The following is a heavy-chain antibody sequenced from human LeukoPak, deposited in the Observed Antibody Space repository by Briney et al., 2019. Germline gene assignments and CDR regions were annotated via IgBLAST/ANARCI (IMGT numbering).Heavy chain of an antibody. CDR2: INAGNGNT. D-gene: IGHD1-26*01. J-gene: IGHJ6*02. CDR3: AREWWELPYYYYGMDV. CDR1: GYTFTSYG. Sequence: ASVKVSCKASGYTFTSYGISWVRQAPGQGLEWMGWINAGNGNTKYSQKFQGRVTITRDTSASTAYMELSSLRSEDTAVYYCAREWWELPYYYYGMDVWGQGTTVTVSS. V-gene: IGHV1-3*01.